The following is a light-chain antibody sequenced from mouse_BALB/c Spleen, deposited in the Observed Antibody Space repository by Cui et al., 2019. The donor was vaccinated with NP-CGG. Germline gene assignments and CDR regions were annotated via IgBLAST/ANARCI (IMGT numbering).Light chain of an antibody. CDR1: SGAVTTSNY. J-gene: IGLJ1*01. CDR2: GTN. CDR3: ALWYSNHWV. Sequence: AVETQESALTISPGETVTLTCRSSSGAVTTSNYANWVQEKPDHLFTGLIGGTNNRAPGVPARFSGSLIGDKAALTITGAQTEDEAIYFCALWYSNHWVFGGGTKLTVL. V-gene: IGLV1*01.